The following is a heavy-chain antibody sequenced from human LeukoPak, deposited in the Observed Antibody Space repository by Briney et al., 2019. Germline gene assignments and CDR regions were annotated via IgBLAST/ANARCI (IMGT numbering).Heavy chain of an antibody. CDR2: ISGSGGST. J-gene: IGHJ4*02. CDR1: GFTFSSYA. D-gene: IGHD5-24*01. V-gene: IGHV3-23*01. CDR3: AEDPEGMATIHYFDY. Sequence: GGSLRLSCAASGFTFSSYAMSWVRQAPGKGLEWVSAISGSGGSTYYADSVKGRFTISRDNSKNTLYLQMNSLRAEDTAVYYCAEDPEGMATIHYFDYWGQGTLVTVSS.